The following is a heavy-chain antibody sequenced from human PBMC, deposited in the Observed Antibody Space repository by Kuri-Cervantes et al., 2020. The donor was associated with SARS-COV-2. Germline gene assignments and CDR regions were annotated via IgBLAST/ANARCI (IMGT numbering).Heavy chain of an antibody. D-gene: IGHD3-22*01. Sequence: SETLSLTCTVDSGSVSSGSYYWSWILQSPGKGLEWIGYIYYSGSTNYNPSLKSRVTISVDTSKNQFSLKLSSVTAADTAVYYCARYTRAMIVVVTGARAFDIWGQGTMVTVSS. V-gene: IGHV4-61*01. CDR3: ARYTRAMIVVVTGARAFDI. CDR2: IYYSGST. J-gene: IGHJ3*02. CDR1: SGSVSSGSYY.